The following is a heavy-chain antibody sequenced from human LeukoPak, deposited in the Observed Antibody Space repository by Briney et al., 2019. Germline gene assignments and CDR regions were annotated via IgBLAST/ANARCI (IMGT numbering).Heavy chain of an antibody. J-gene: IGHJ4*02. V-gene: IGHV3-7*01. D-gene: IGHD3-10*01. CDR2: INQDGSET. CDR1: EFIFGAYW. CDR3: VRSLQKFGTRDY. Sequence: PGGPLTLSGAASEFIFGAYWMTWFRQAPGKGLKWLAHINQDGSETYYMDSVKGRFTISRDNAKKSVFLQMNSLTAEDTALYYCVRSLQKFGTRDYWGQGTLVTVSS.